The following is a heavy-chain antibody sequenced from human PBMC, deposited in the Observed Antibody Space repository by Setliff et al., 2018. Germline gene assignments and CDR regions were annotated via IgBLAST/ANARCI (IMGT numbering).Heavy chain of an antibody. CDR1: GGTFSSYA. CDR2: IIPYNDNT. CDR3: ASIIASAGFGAFDI. Sequence: VASVKVSCKASGGTFSSYAISWVRQAPGQGLEWMGGIIPYNDNTHYAQKFQGRVTITRDTSASTAYMELSSLRSEDTAVYYCASIIASAGFGAFDIWGQGTMVTVSS. V-gene: IGHV1-69*10. D-gene: IGHD6-13*01. J-gene: IGHJ3*02.